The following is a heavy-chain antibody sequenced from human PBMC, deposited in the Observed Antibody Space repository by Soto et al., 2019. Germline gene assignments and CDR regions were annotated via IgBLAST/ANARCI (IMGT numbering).Heavy chain of an antibody. CDR2: IYWGDGK. J-gene: IGHJ3*02. Sequence: FGHTLVNPTQTLTLTCTFSGFSLSTSGEGVGWLREPSGNALEWIALIYWGDGKRYSPSLKSMLTITKDTTKYQVVLTMTNIVPVDTATYYYAHSPGYCGGDCYGAFDIWGQGTMVTVSS. CDR1: GFSLSTSGEG. V-gene: IGHV2-5*02. CDR3: AHSPGYCGGDCYGAFDI. D-gene: IGHD2-21*02.